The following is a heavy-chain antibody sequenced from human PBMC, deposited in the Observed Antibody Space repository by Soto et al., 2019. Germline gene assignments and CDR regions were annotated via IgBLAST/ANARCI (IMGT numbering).Heavy chain of an antibody. J-gene: IGHJ4*02. CDR1: GFTFSGFD. V-gene: IGHV3-13*01. CDR2: IGTAGDT. D-gene: IGHD6-13*01. Sequence: GGSLRLSCEASGFTFSGFDMHWVRQPTGKGLEGVSSIGTAGDTYYAVSVMGRVTISRDNAKNSLSLQMNSLGAGDMAVYFCAESDEIGTHFFDSWGQGTLVTAYS. CDR3: AESDEIGTHFFDS.